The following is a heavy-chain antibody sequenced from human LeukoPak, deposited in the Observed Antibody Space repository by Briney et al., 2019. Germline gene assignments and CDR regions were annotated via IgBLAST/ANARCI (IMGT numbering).Heavy chain of an antibody. J-gene: IGHJ4*02. CDR2: IYYSEST. V-gene: IGHV4-59*01. CDR3: AREAQQYSGSYYVDY. D-gene: IGHD1-26*01. CDR1: GGSISSYY. Sequence: PSETLSLTCTVSGGSISSYYWSWIRQPPGKGLEWIGYIYYSESTNYNPSLKSRVTISVDTSKNQFSLKLSSETAADTAVYYCAREAQQYSGSYYVDYWGQGTLVTVSS.